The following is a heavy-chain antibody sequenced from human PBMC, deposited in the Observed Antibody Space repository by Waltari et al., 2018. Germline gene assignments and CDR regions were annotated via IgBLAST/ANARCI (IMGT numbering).Heavy chain of an antibody. D-gene: IGHD6-13*01. CDR3: ARSAGSSWYRYYFDY. J-gene: IGHJ4*02. CDR1: GGSISSSSYY. CDR2: IYYSGST. Sequence: QLQLQESGPGLVKPSETLSLTCTVSGGSISSSSYYWGWIRQPPGKGLEWIGSIYYSGSTYYNPSLKSRVTISVDTSKNQFSLKLSSVTAADTAVYYYARSAGSSWYRYYFDYWGQGTLVTVSS. V-gene: IGHV4-39*07.